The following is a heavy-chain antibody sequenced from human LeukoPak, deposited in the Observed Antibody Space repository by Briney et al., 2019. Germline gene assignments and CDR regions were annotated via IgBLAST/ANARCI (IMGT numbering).Heavy chain of an antibody. CDR2: INHSGST. CDR1: GGSFSGYY. CDR3: ARENGIFGVVHYYYYYMDV. J-gene: IGHJ6*03. D-gene: IGHD3-3*01. Sequence: SETLSLTCAVYGGSFSGYYWSWIRQPPGKGLEWIGEINHSGSTNYNPSLKSRVTISVDTSKNQFSLKLSSVAAADTAVYYCARENGIFGVVHYYYYYMDVWGKGTTVTVSS. V-gene: IGHV4-34*01.